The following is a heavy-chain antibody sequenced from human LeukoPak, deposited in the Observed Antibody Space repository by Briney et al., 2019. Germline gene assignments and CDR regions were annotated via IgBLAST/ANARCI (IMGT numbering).Heavy chain of an antibody. CDR3: ARDPGTGFWSGPDYYGMDV. J-gene: IGHJ6*02. CDR2: IYTRGST. Sequence: PSQTLSLTCTVSGGSISSGSYYWSWIRQPAGKGLEWIGRIYTRGSTNYNPSLKSRVTISVDTSKNQFSLKLSSVTAADTAVYYCARDPGTGFWSGPDYYGMDVWGQGTTVTVSS. D-gene: IGHD3-3*01. CDR1: GGSISSGSYY. V-gene: IGHV4-61*02.